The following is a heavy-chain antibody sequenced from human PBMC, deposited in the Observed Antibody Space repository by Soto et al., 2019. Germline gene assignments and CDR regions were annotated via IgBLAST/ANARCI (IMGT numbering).Heavy chain of an antibody. Sequence: SETLSLTCTVSGGSISSGGYYWSWIRQHPGKGLEWIGYIYYSGRTYYNPSLKSRVTISVDTSKNQFSLKLSSVTAADKAVYYCARSMVRGVIISYYYGMDVWGQGTPVTV. CDR2: IYYSGRT. CDR3: ARSMVRGVIISYYYGMDV. CDR1: GGSISSGGYY. J-gene: IGHJ6*02. V-gene: IGHV4-31*03. D-gene: IGHD3-10*01.